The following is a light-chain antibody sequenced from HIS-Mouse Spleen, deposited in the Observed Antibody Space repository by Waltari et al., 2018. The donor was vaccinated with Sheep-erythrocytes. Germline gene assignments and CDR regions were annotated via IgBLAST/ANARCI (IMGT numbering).Light chain of an antibody. Sequence: QSVLTQPPSASGTPGQRVTISFSGSSSNSGSKTVNWYQQLPGTAPKLLIYSNNQRPSGVPDRFSGSKSGTSASLAISGLQSEDEADYYCAAWDDSLNGYVFGTGTKVTVL. CDR1: SSNSGSKT. J-gene: IGLJ1*01. CDR3: AAWDDSLNGYV. V-gene: IGLV1-44*01. CDR2: SNN.